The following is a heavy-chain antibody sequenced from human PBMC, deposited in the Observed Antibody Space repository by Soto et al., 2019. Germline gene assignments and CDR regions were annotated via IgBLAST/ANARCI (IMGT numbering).Heavy chain of an antibody. J-gene: IGHJ4*02. CDR1: GFTLSCCG. CDR2: ITYDGSEI. D-gene: IGHD6-19*01. Sequence: QVQVVESGGGVVQPGRSLRLSCAASGFTLSCCGMHWVRQAPGKGLEWVGVITYDGSEIHYGDYVKGRFTLSRDSSENTVYLQMNSLRVEDSAVYYCAKEQSSGFYRVVDYWGQGTLVTVSP. CDR3: AKEQSSGFYRVVDY. V-gene: IGHV3-30*18.